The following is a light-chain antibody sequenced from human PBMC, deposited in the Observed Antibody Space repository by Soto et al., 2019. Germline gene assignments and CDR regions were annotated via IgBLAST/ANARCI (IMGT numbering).Light chain of an antibody. J-gene: IGLJ3*02. CDR2: SNN. CDR3: AAWDDSLNGPV. Sequence: QSVLTQPPSASGTPGQRVTISCSGSSSNIGSKTVNWYQQLPGTAPKLLIYSNNQRPSGVPDRFSGSKSGTSDSLAISGLQSEDEADYHCAAWDDSLNGPVFGGGTKVTVL. V-gene: IGLV1-44*01. CDR1: SSNIGSKT.